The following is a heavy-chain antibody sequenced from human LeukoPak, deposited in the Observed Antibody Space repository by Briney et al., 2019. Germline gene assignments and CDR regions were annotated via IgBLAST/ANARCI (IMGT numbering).Heavy chain of an antibody. V-gene: IGHV3-23*01. CDR1: GFTFKNYA. D-gene: IGHD6-19*01. CDR2: ISGSDTTT. J-gene: IGHJ4*02. CDR3: TLRQYSSGHTD. Sequence: GGSLRLSCAASGFTFKNYAMSWIRQAPGKGLEWVSVISGSEWVSVISGSDTTTYYADSVKGRFTISRDDSKNTLYLQMNSLRAEDTAVYYCTLRQYSSGHTDWGQGTLVTVSS.